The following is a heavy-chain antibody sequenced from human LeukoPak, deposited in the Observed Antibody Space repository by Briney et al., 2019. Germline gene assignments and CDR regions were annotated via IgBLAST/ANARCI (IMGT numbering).Heavy chain of an antibody. V-gene: IGHV4-59*01. CDR2: IYYSGST. D-gene: IGHD6-19*01. J-gene: IGHJ4*02. CDR3: ASWQWLDQYYFDY. Sequence: SETLSLTCTVSGGSISSYYWSWVRQPPGKGLEWIGYIYYSGSTNYNPSLKSRVTISVDTSKNQFSLKLSSVTAADTAVYYCASWQWLDQYYFDYWGQGTLVTVSS. CDR1: GGSISSYY.